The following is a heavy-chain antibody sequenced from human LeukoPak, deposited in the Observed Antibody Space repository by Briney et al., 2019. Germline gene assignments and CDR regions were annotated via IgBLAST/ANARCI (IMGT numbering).Heavy chain of an antibody. CDR1: GYTFTSYG. Sequence: ASVKVSCKASGYTFTSYGISWVRQAPGQGREWMGWISAYNGNTNYAQKLQGRVTMTTDTSTSTAYMELRSLRSDDTAVYYCARDPDSSGWSGSLYYYYYGMDVWGQGTTVTVSS. J-gene: IGHJ6*02. V-gene: IGHV1-18*01. CDR3: ARDPDSSGWSGSLYYYYYGMDV. CDR2: ISAYNGNT. D-gene: IGHD6-19*01.